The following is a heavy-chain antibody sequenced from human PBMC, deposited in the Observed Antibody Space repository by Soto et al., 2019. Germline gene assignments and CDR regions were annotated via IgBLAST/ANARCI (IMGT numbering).Heavy chain of an antibody. J-gene: IGHJ4*02. CDR1: GGTFSSYA. Sequence: QVQLVQSGAEVKKPGSSVKVSCKASGGTFSSYAISWVRQAPGQGLEWMGGIIPIFGTANYAQKSQGSVTITAHESTRTAYTEPSSLRSDDTAVYYCARVRRFGAPSDYWGEGTLVTVSS. V-gene: IGHV1-69*12. CDR3: ARVRRFGAPSDY. CDR2: IIPIFGTA. D-gene: IGHD3-10*01.